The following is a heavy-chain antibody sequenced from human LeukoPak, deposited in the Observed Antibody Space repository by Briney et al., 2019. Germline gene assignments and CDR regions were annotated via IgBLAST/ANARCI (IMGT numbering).Heavy chain of an antibody. D-gene: IGHD3-10*01. CDR2: IRSKAYGGTA. J-gene: IGHJ5*02. V-gene: IGHV3-49*04. CDR3: TRDHYGSGSWVWFDP. Sequence: GGSLRLSCAASGFTFSNYGMHWVRQAPGKGLEWVGFIRSKAYGGTAEYAASVKGRFTISRDDSKSIAYLQMNSLKNEDTAVYYCTRDHYGSGSWVWFDPWGQGTLVTVSS. CDR1: GFTFSNYG.